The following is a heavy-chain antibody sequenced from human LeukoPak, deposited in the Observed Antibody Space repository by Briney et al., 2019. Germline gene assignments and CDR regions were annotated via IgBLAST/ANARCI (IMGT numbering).Heavy chain of an antibody. CDR3: ARGITIFGVVIGAFDI. J-gene: IGHJ3*02. Sequence: GGSLRLSCAASGFTFSSYAMHWVRQAPGKGLEWVAVISYDGSNKYYADSVKGRFTISRDNSKNTLYLQMNSLRAEDTAVYYCARGITIFGVVIGAFDIWGQGTMVTVSS. CDR2: ISYDGSNK. D-gene: IGHD3-3*01. CDR1: GFTFSSYA. V-gene: IGHV3-30*14.